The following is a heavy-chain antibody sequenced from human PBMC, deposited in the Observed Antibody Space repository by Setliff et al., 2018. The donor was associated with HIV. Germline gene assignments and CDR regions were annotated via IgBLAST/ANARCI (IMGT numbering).Heavy chain of an antibody. J-gene: IGHJ6*02. V-gene: IGHV1-2*02. CDR3: ARDHCSSSGCYVYSYYGMDV. CDR2: INPNSGGT. D-gene: IGHD2-2*01. CDR1: GYTFTGYY. Sequence: ASVKVSCKASGYTFTGYYMHWVRQAPGQGLEWMGWINPNSGGTTYAQKFQGRVTMTRDTSISTAYMEVSRLRSDDTAVYYCARDHCSSSGCYVYSYYGMDVWGQGTTVTVSS.